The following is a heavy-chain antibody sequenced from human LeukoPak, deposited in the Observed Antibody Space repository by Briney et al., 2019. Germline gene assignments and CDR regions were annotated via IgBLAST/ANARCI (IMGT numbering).Heavy chain of an antibody. J-gene: IGHJ4*02. V-gene: IGHV1-69*04. Sequence: SVKVSCKASGGTFSNYAINWVRQAPGQGLEWMGRIIPILDVTNYAQKFQGRVTITADQSTSTAYMELSSLRSEDTAVYYCAGGGGVDILTGFQYWGQGTLVTVSS. CDR2: IIPILDVT. D-gene: IGHD3-9*01. CDR1: GGTFSNYA. CDR3: AGGGGVDILTGFQY.